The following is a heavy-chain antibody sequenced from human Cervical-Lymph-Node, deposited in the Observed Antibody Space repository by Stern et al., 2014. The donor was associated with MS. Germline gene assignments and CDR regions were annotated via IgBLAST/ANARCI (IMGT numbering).Heavy chain of an antibody. D-gene: IGHD6-19*01. CDR1: GFSLLVSGVG. J-gene: IGHJ6*02. CDR3: AHFNQWLAWSMDV. V-gene: IGHV2-5*02. CDR2: VDSDDDK. Sequence: QVTLKESGPTLVQPTQTLTLTCSFSGFSLLVSGVGVGWIRQPPGKALEWLALVDSDDDKYYSPSLKSRLTISKDTSKNQVVLRMTNMDPVDTATYYCAHFNQWLAWSMDVWGQGTTVIVSS.